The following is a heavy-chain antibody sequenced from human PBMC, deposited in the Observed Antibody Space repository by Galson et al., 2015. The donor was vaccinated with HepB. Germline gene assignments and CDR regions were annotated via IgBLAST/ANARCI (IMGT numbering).Heavy chain of an antibody. CDR3: ARHDCSSISCQTNIDDAFDI. J-gene: IGHJ3*02. CDR1: GYNFTIYW. Sequence: QSGAEVKKPGESLRISCEASGYNFTIYWVTWVRQMPGKGLEWMGRIDPSDSYTSYSPSFQGYVTISADKSITTAYLQWSSLKASDTAMYYCARHDCSSISCQTNIDDAFDIWGQGTMVTVSS. CDR2: IDPSDSYT. V-gene: IGHV5-10-1*01. D-gene: IGHD2-2*01.